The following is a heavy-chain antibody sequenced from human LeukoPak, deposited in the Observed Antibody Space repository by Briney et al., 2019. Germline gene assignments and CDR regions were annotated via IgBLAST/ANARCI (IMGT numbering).Heavy chain of an antibody. V-gene: IGHV4-39*07. CDR3: ARDRTGYCSSTSCYGGETLFDY. D-gene: IGHD2-2*01. J-gene: IGHJ4*02. CDR2: IYYSGST. CDR1: GGSISSSSYY. Sequence: PSETLSLTCTVSGGSISSSSYYWGWIRQPPGKGLEWIGSIYYSGSTYYNPSLKSRVTISVDTSKNQFSLKLSSVTAADTAVYYCARDRTGYCSSTSCYGGETLFDYWGQGTLVTVSS.